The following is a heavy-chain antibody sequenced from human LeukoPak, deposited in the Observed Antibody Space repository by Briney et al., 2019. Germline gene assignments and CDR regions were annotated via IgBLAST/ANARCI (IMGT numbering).Heavy chain of an antibody. CDR3: ASELRSFPFDP. D-gene: IGHD3-9*01. CDR2: IYHSGRT. CDR1: GYSISSGYY. V-gene: IGHV4-38-2*02. Sequence: SETLSLTCTVSGYSISSGYYWGWIRQPPGKGLEWIGSIYHSGRTFYNPSLKSRVTISVDTSKNQFSLKLTSVTAADTAVYYCASELRSFPFDPWGQGTLVTVSS. J-gene: IGHJ5*02.